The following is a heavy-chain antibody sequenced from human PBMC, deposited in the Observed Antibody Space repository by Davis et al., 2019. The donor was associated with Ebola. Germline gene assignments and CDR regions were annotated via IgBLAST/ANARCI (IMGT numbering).Heavy chain of an antibody. J-gene: IGHJ4*02. CDR2: ISSGSTI. Sequence: PGGSLRLSCAASGFTFSSYEMNWVRQAPGKGLEWVSYISSGSTIYYADSVKGRFTISRDNAKNSLYLQMNSLRAEDTAVYYCARGVVITLFDYWGQGTLVTVSS. CDR3: ARGVVITLFDY. V-gene: IGHV3-48*03. D-gene: IGHD3-22*01. CDR1: GFTFSSYE.